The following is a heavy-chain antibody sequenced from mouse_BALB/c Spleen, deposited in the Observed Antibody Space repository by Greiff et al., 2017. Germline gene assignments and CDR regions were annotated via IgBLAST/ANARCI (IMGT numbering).Heavy chain of an antibody. J-gene: IGHJ3*01. CDR3: ASFGNSLAWFAY. D-gene: IGHD2-1*01. Sequence: EVKLVESGAELVKPGASVKLSCTASGFNIKDTYMHWVKQRPEQGLEWIGRIDPANGNTKYDPKFQGKATITADTSSNTAYLQLSSLTSEDTAVYYCASFGNSLAWFAYWGQGTLVTVSA. CDR2: IDPANGNT. CDR1: GFNIKDTY. V-gene: IGHV14-3*02.